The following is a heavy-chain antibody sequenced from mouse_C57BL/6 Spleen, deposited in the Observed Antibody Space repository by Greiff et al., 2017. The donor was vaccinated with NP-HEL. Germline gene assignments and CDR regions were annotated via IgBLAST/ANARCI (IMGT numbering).Heavy chain of an antibody. V-gene: IGHV1-82*01. D-gene: IGHD2-3*01. CDR2: IYPGDGDT. J-gene: IGHJ4*01. CDR1: GYAFSSSW. CDR3: ARRRSGYSYYYAMDY. Sequence: QVQLQQSGPELVKPGASVKISCKASGYAFSSSWMNWVKQRPGKGLEWIGRIYPGDGDTNYNGKFKGKATLTADKSSSTAYMQLSSLTSEDSAVYFCARRRSGYSYYYAMDYWGQGTSVTVSS.